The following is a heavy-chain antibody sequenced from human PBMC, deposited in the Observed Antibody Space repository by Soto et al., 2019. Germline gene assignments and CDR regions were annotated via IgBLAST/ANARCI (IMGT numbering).Heavy chain of an antibody. D-gene: IGHD3-16*01. CDR1: GYTFTSYG. CDR3: AGGVVRTSNWLDP. CDR2: IKPYNGNT. J-gene: IGHJ5*02. Sequence: ASVKVSCQASGYTFTSYGISWVRQAPGQRLEWKGWIKPYNGNTNYAQELQGRGTNTKETTTSPTYKELKNLRTDNNAVKYSAGGVVRTSNWLDPWGQGTLVTVSS. V-gene: IGHV1-18*01.